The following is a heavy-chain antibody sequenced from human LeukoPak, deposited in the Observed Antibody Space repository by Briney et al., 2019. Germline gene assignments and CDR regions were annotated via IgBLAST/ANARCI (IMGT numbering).Heavy chain of an antibody. D-gene: IGHD5-12*01. J-gene: IGHJ4*02. CDR3: ARQGYSGYER. V-gene: IGHV4-59*08. CDR2: IYYSGST. Sequence: PSETLSLTCTVSGGSISSYYWSWIRQPPGKGLEWIGYIYYSGSTNYNPSRKSRVTISVDTFKNQFSLKLSSVTAADTAVYYCARQGYSGYERWGQGTLVTVSA. CDR1: GGSISSYY.